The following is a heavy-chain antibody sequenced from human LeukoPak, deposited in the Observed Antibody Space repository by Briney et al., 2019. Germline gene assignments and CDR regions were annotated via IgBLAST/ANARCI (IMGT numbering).Heavy chain of an antibody. V-gene: IGHV3-30*04. CDR2: ISYDGNDR. J-gene: IGHJ4*02. D-gene: IGHD3-3*01. CDR3: ARGFWSQGYYFDS. Sequence: GGSLRLSCEASGFTFSGYSMHSVRHAPGQGLYWVADISYDGNDRYYTDSAKGRFTISRDDSKNTVYLQMNSLRAEDTAVYFCARGFWSQGYYFDSWGQGSLVIVSS. CDR1: GFTFSGYS.